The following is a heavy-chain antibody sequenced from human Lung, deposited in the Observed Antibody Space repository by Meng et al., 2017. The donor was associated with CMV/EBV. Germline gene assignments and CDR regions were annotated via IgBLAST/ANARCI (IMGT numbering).Heavy chain of an antibody. D-gene: IGHD6-6*01. J-gene: IGHJ5*02. CDR3: ARGGRGIAARGWVDP. Sequence: LRLXCTVSGGSISSGGYYWSRIRQHPGKGLEWIGYFYYSGSTYYNPSLKSRVTISVDTSKNQFSLKLSSVTAADTAVYYCARGGRGIAARGWVDPWGQETXVTVSS. CDR2: FYYSGST. CDR1: GGSISSGGYY. V-gene: IGHV4-31*03.